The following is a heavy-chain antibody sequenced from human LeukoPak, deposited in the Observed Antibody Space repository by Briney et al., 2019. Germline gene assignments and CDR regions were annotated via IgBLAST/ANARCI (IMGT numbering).Heavy chain of an antibody. V-gene: IGHV4-39*07. CDR3: ARDENGYVWGSFRA. CDR2: IYYSGST. D-gene: IGHD3-16*02. Sequence: PSETLSLTCTVSGGSISSSSYYWGWIRQPPGKGLEWIGNIYYSGSTYYNQSLESRVTMSLDTSKNQFSLKLSSVTAADTAVYYCARDENGYVWGSFRAWGQGTLATVSS. J-gene: IGHJ5*02. CDR1: GGSISSSSYY.